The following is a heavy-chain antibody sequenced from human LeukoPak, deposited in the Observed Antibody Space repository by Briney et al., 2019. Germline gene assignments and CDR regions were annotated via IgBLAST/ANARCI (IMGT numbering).Heavy chain of an antibody. D-gene: IGHD3-10*01. CDR3: ATSNPYGSGMFYYGMDV. CDR1: GFTLTELS. V-gene: IGHV1-24*01. Sequence: ASVKVSCKVSGFTLTELSMHWVRQAPGKGLEWMGGFDPEDGETIYAQKFQGRVTMTEDTSTDTAYMELSSLRSEDTAVYYCATSNPYGSGMFYYGMDVWGQGTTVTVS. CDR2: FDPEDGET. J-gene: IGHJ6*02.